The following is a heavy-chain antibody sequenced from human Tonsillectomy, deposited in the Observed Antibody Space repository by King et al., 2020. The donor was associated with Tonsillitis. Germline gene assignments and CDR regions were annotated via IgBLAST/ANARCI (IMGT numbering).Heavy chain of an antibody. D-gene: IGHD3-16*01. CDR2: RNPNDGIT. Sequence: VQLVESGAEVKKPGASVKVSCKASGYNFTSYDINWVRQATGQGLEWMGWRNPNDGITGYAQKFQGRVTMTRNTSISTAYMEVSSLRSEDTAVYYCASHVGQFLQAFDIWRQGSMHTIPS. V-gene: IGHV1-8*01. CDR3: ASHVGQFLQAFDI. J-gene: IGHJ3*02. CDR1: GYNFTSYD.